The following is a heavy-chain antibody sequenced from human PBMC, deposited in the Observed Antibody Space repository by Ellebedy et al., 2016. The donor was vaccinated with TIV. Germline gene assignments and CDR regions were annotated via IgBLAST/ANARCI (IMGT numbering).Heavy chain of an antibody. Sequence: GESLKISCAASGFIVSSYYMSWVRQAPGKGLEWVSVIYSGGSTYYADSVKGRFTISRDNSKNTLYLQMNCLRAEDTAVYYCAREIDAVRAFDIWGQGTMVTVS. CDR3: AREIDAVRAFDI. V-gene: IGHV3-53*01. CDR2: IYSGGST. J-gene: IGHJ3*02. D-gene: IGHD3-10*01. CDR1: GFIVSSYY.